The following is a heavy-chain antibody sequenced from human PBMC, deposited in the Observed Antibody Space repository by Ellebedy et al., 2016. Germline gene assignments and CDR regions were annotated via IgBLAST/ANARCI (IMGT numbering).Heavy chain of an antibody. D-gene: IGHD5-12*01. CDR2: IIPIFGTA. J-gene: IGHJ4*02. CDR3: ARNRDSGLDY. Sequence: SVKVSCXASGGTFSSYAISWVRQAPGQGLEWMGGIIPIFGTANYAQNFQGRVTITADESTSTVYMELSSLRSDDTAVYYCARNRDSGLDYWGQGTLVTVSS. CDR1: GGTFSSYA. V-gene: IGHV1-69*13.